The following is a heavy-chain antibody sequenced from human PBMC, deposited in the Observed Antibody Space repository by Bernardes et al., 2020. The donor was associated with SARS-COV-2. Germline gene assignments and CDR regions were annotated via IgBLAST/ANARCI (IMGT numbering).Heavy chain of an antibody. V-gene: IGHV3-9*01. Sequence: SLLRSCAASGFTFDDSAMHWVRQAPGQGLEWVSGISWNSGSIGYADSVKGRFTISRDNAKNSLYLQMNSLRAEDTALYYCAKVHDSTPYWGQGTLVTVSS. CDR1: GFTFDDSA. J-gene: IGHJ4*02. D-gene: IGHD3-22*01. CDR3: AKVHDSTPY. CDR2: ISWNSGSI.